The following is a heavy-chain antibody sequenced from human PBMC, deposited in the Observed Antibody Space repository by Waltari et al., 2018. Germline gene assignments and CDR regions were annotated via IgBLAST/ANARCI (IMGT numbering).Heavy chain of an antibody. D-gene: IGHD6-13*01. J-gene: IGHJ6*03. CDR2: VAPEDGET. CDR1: GYTFTDYY. CDR3: ARSLGSSLNYYYYYYMDV. V-gene: IGHV1-69-2*01. Sequence: EVQLVQSGAEVKKPGATVKISCKASGYTFTDYYMHWVQQAPGKGLEWMGRVAPEDGETIYGEKFNGRVTITADTSTDTAYMELSSLRSEDTAVYYCARSLGSSLNYYYYYYMDVWGKGTTVTVSS.